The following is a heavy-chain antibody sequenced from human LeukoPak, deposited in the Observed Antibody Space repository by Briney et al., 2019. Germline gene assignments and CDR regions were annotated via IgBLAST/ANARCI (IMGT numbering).Heavy chain of an antibody. D-gene: IGHD3-16*01. V-gene: IGHV4-4*07. CDR1: GGSISSYY. J-gene: IGHJ4*02. CDR3: ARGTGGF. CDR2: IYTSGST. Sequence: PSETLSLTCTVSGGSISSYYWSWVRQPAGKGVEWGGRIYTSGSTNYNPSLKSRVTMSVDTSKNQFSLKLSSVTAADTAVYYCARGTGGFWGQGTLVTVSS.